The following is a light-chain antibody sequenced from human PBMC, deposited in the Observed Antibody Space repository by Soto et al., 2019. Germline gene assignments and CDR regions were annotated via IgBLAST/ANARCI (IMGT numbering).Light chain of an antibody. J-gene: IGKJ1*01. V-gene: IGKV1-39*01. CDR3: QQSYSTPRS. CDR1: XXIXXY. Sequence: DIQXTXXXXSXSASXGXXXXXTCXAXXXIXXYLNWYQQKPGKAPNLLIYATSNLQNGVPSRFSGSGSGTDFTLTISSLQPEDFATYYCQQSYSTPRSFGQGTKVEI. CDR2: ATS.